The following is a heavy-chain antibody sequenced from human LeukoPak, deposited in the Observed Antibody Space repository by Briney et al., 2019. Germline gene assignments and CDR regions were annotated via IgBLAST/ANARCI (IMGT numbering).Heavy chain of an antibody. D-gene: IGHD6-19*01. V-gene: IGHV1-2*02. CDR2: INPNSGGT. CDR3: ARADSSGWSYYFDY. J-gene: IGHJ4*02. CDR1: GYTFTGYY. Sequence: GASVKVSCKASGYTFTGYYMHWVRQAPGQGLEWMGWINPNSGGTNYAQKFQGRVTMTRDTSISTAYMELSRLRSDDTAVYYCARADSSGWSYYFDYWGQGTLVTVSS.